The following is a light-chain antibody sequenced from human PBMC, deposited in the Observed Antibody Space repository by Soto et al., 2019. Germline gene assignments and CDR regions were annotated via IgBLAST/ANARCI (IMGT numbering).Light chain of an antibody. J-gene: IGKJ5*01. CDR3: QQYYSTPIT. CDR2: WAS. V-gene: IGKV4-1*01. Sequence: IVMTQSPDSLAVSLVERATINCKSSQSVLYSSNNRNYLAWYQQKPGQPPKLLIYWASTRESGVPDRFSGSGSGTDFTLTISSLQAEDVAVYYCQQYYSTPITFGQGTRLEN. CDR1: QSVLYSSNNRNY.